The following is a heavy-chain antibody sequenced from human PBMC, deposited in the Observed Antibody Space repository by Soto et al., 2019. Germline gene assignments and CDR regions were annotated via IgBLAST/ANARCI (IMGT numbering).Heavy chain of an antibody. D-gene: IGHD3-10*01. CDR3: AKGRGYGSRSFHSYYFES. Sequence: QVQLLQSGGGVVQPGGSLRLSCAASGFVFSAFGMHWVRQAPGKGLGWVALVSYDGSKEFYADSVRGRFTISRDNSKNTVYLQMNSLGTEDTGVYYCAKGRGYGSRSFHSYYFESWGQGTLVTVSS. J-gene: IGHJ4*02. CDR1: GFVFSAFG. V-gene: IGHV3-30*18. CDR2: VSYDGSKE.